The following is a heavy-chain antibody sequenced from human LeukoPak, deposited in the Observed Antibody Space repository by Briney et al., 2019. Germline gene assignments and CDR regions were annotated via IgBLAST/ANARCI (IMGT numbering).Heavy chain of an antibody. Sequence: PGGSLRLSCAASGFTVSGSYMSWVRQAPGKGLECVSIIYSGGSAHYADSVKGRFTVSGDNSKNTLSLQMNNLRAEDTAMYYCAKGGGFSYGLNSWGQGTLVTVSS. J-gene: IGHJ4*02. V-gene: IGHV3-53*01. CDR3: AKGGGFSYGLNS. CDR1: GFTVSGSY. D-gene: IGHD5-18*01. CDR2: IYSGGSA.